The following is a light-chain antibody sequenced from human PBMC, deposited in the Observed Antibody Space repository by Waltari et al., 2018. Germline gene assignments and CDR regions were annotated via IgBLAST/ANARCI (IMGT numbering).Light chain of an antibody. V-gene: IGKV1-5*03. J-gene: IGKJ4*01. CDR3: QHYSSYPPT. CDR2: KAS. Sequence: DIQMTQSPSPLSAQVGDRVTITCRASQNINRWLACYQQKPGKAHKLLISKASTLENEVPSRFSGSGFGTEFTLTITSLQPDDSATFYCQHYSSYPPTFGGGTKVEIK. CDR1: QNINRW.